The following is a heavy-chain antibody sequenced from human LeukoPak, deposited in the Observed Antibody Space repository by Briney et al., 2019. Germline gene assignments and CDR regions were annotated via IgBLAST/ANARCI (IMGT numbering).Heavy chain of an antibody. CDR2: IYHSGKT. CDR1: GYSISSGYH. Sequence: SETLSLTCAVSGYSISSGYHWGWIRQSPGKGPEWIGSIYHSGKTYYNPSLSSRVTISVDTSMNQFSLKLTSVTATDTAVYYCARTRYCSGATCFSPELFDSWGQGTLVTVSS. D-gene: IGHD2-15*01. J-gene: IGHJ4*02. V-gene: IGHV4-38-2*01. CDR3: ARTRYCSGATCFSPELFDS.